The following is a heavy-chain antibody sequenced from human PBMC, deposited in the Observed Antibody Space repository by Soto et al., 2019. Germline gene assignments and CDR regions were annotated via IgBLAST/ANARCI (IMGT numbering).Heavy chain of an antibody. J-gene: IGHJ4*02. CDR3: ARSSGYYYVDY. Sequence: QVQLVQSGAEVKKPGASVKVSCKASGYTFTSYAMHWVRQAPGQRLEWMGWIKAGNGNTKYSQKFHARXPXNXXTSASTAYRELSSLRSEDTAVPYCARSSGYYYVDYWGQGTLVTVSS. CDR1: GYTFTSYA. D-gene: IGHD3-22*01. CDR2: IKAGNGNT. V-gene: IGHV1-3*01.